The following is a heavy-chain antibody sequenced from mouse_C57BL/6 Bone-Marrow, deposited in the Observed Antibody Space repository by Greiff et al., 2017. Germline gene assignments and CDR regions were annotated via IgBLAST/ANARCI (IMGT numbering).Heavy chain of an antibody. V-gene: IGHV5-17*01. J-gene: IGHJ4*01. CDR2: ISSGSSTI. D-gene: IGHD1-1*01. CDR1: GFTFSDYG. CDR3: ARGTTVVATGSMDY. Sequence: EVQLVESGGGLVKPGGSLKLSCAASGFTFSDYGMHWVRQAPEKGLEWVAYISSGSSTIYYADTVKGRFTISRDNAKNTLFLQMTSLRTEDTAMYNSARGTTVVATGSMDYWGQGTSVTVSS.